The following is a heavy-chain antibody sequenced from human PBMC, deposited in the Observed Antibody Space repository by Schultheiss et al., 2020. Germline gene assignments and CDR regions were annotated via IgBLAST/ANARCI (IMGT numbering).Heavy chain of an antibody. CDR3: ARDRGYYDSSGYYSADY. V-gene: IGHV1-2*06. CDR2: INPNSGGT. J-gene: IGHJ4*02. Sequence: ASVKVSCKASGYTFTGYYMHWVRQAPGQGLEWMGRINPNSGGTNYAQKFQGRVTMTRDTSISTAYMELSRLRSDDTAVYYCARDRGYYDSSGYYSADYWGQGTLVTVSS. CDR1: GYTFTGYY. D-gene: IGHD3-22*01.